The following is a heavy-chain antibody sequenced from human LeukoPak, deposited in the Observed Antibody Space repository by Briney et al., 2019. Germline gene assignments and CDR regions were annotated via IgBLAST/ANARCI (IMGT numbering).Heavy chain of an antibody. CDR2: IYYSGST. CDR3: ARENGDYAFDY. Sequence: SETLSLTCTVSGGSISSYYWSWIRQPPGKGLEWIGYIYYSGSTNYNPSLKSRVTISVDRSKNQFSLKLSSVTAADTAVYYCARENGDYAFDYWGQGTLVTVSS. CDR1: GGSISSYY. D-gene: IGHD4-17*01. V-gene: IGHV4-59*12. J-gene: IGHJ4*02.